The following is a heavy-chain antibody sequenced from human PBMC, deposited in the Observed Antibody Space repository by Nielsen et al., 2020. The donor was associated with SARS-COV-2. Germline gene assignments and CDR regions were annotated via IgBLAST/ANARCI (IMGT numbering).Heavy chain of an antibody. V-gene: IGHV3-33*05. Sequence: GESLKISCAASGFTFSSYGMHWVRQAPGKGLEWVAVISYDGSNKYYADSVKGRFTISRDNAKNSLYLQMNSLRAEDTAVYYCARDYVPQFEYYFDYWGQGTLVTVSS. CDR2: ISYDGSNK. CDR3: ARDYVPQFEYYFDY. D-gene: IGHD3-10*01. CDR1: GFTFSSYG. J-gene: IGHJ4*02.